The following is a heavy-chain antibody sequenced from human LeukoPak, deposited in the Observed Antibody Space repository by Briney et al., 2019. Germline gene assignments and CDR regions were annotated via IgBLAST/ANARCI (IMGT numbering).Heavy chain of an antibody. CDR1: GFAFSFYA. CDR2: IRNSGGDT. D-gene: IGHD1-26*01. J-gene: IGHJ4*02. Sequence: GGSLRLSCAASGFAFSFYAMSWVRQAPGKGLEWVSAIRNSGGDTYYADSVKGRFTISRDNSKNTLYLQMNSLRAEDTAVYYCARVREVLQIDYWGQGTLVTVSS. CDR3: ARVREVLQIDY. V-gene: IGHV3-23*01.